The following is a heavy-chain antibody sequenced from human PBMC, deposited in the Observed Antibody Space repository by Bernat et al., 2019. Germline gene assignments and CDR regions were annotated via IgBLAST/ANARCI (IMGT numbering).Heavy chain of an antibody. Sequence: QVQLVESGGGVVQPGRSLRLSCAASGFTFSSYGIYWVRQAPGKGLEWVALIWHDGSKTNYADSVKGRFTITSDDSKRTVFLQMNSLRAEDTAVYYCARGHGDTSYYYGSGSLLDYWGQGTLVTVSS. V-gene: IGHV3-33*01. CDR2: IWHDGSKT. CDR3: ARGHGDTSYYYGSGSLLDY. D-gene: IGHD3-10*01. CDR1: GFTFSSYG. J-gene: IGHJ4*02.